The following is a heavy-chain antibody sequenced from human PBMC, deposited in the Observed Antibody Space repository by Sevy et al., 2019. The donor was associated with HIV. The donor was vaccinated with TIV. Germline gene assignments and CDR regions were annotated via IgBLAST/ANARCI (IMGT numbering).Heavy chain of an antibody. D-gene: IGHD1-1*01. CDR3: VNNTVTTLHFDY. Sequence: GGSLRLSCAASGLTFSRYGMHWVRQAPGKGLDWVAVISFDGSSQYYADSVKGRFTISRENSRKTVSLQMNSLRLEDMAVYYCVNNTVTTLHFDYWGQGTVVTVSS. V-gene: IGHV3-30*18. CDR2: ISFDGSSQ. J-gene: IGHJ4*02. CDR1: GLTFSRYG.